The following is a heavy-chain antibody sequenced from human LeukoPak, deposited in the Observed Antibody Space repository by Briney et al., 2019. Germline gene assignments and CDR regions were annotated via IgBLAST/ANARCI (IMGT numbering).Heavy chain of an antibody. CDR2: IYYSGST. D-gene: IGHD3-10*01. CDR3: ARVTLVYGSGSHYFDH. CDR1: GGSISSYY. V-gene: IGHV4-59*01. Sequence: SETLSLTCTVSGGSISSYYWSWIRQPPGKGLEWIGYIYYSGSTNYNPSLKSRVTISVDTSKNQFSLKLSSVTAADTAVYYCARVTLVYGSGSHYFDHWGQGTLVTVSS. J-gene: IGHJ4*02.